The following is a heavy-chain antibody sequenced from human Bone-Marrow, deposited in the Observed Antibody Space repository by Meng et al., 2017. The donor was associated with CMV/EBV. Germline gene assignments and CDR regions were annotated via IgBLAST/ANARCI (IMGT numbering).Heavy chain of an antibody. V-gene: IGHV4-31*03. D-gene: IGHD1-26*01. J-gene: IGHJ4*02. Sequence: LTCTVSGGSIRGGGYYWGWIRQHPGKDLEWIGCIYYSGSTYYNPSLKSRVTISVDTSKNQFSLKLSSVTAADTAVYYCARVNSGSFDYWGQGTLVTVSS. CDR1: GGSIRGGGYY. CDR3: ARVNSGSFDY. CDR2: IYYSGST.